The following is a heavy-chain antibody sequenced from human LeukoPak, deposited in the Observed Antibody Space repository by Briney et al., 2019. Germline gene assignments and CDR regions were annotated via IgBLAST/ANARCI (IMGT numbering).Heavy chain of an antibody. Sequence: PSETLSLTCTVSGGSISSGSYYWSWIRQPAGKGLEWIGRIYTSGSTNYNPSLKSRVTISVDTSKNQFSLKLSSVTAADTAVYYCARARIPKIRITMVRGVHNWFDPWGQGTLVTVSS. V-gene: IGHV4-61*02. J-gene: IGHJ5*02. CDR3: ARARIPKIRITMVRGVHNWFDP. CDR2: IYTSGST. CDR1: GGSISSGSYY. D-gene: IGHD3-10*01.